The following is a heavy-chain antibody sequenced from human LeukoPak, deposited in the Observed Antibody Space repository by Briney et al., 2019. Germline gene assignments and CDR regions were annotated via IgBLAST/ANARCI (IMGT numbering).Heavy chain of an antibody. CDR3: AREVEYCGGDCPSDAFDI. D-gene: IGHD2-21*02. J-gene: IGHJ3*02. CDR1: GYTFTSYY. CDR2: INPSGGST. V-gene: IGHV1-46*01. Sequence: GASVKVSCKASGYTFTSYYMHWVRQAPGQGLEWMGIINPSGGSTSYAQKFQGRVTMTRDTSTSTVYMELSSLRSEDTAVYYCAREVEYCGGDCPSDAFDIWGQGTMVTVSS.